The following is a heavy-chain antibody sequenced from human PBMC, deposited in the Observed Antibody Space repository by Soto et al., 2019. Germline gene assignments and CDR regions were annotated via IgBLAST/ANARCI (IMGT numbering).Heavy chain of an antibody. Sequence: GGSLRLSCAASGFTFNHYCMAWVRQAPGKGLEWVSVISGSGGTTYYAAYVKGRFTLSRDNSKSTVYLQMNSLRVEDTALYSCAKVIVLGASTIEFWGPVTLVSVSS. J-gene: IGHJ4*02. D-gene: IGHD6-6*01. CDR3: AKVIVLGASTIEF. V-gene: IGHV3-23*01. CDR1: GFTFNHYC. CDR2: ISGSGGTT.